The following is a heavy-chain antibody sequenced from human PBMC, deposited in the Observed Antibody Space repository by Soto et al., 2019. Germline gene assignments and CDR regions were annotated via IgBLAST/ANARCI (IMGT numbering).Heavy chain of an antibody. CDR2: MFHSGST. V-gene: IGHV4-4*02. CDR3: ARINGDLISFDY. J-gene: IGHJ4*02. CDR1: GGSIRTSHW. D-gene: IGHD4-17*01. Sequence: QVELQESGPGLVKPSGTLSLTCAVSGGSIRTSHWWSWVRQPPGKGLEWIGEMFHSGSTTYNPSLKRRVTMSIDTSTNQFSLNLRSVTAADTAMYFCARINGDLISFDYWGQETPVTVSS.